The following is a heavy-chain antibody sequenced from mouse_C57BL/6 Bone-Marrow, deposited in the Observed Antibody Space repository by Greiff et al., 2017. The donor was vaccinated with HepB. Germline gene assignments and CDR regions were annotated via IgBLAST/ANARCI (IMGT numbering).Heavy chain of an antibody. CDR3: ATWYFDV. CDR2: IYLGNGYT. J-gene: IGHJ1*03. V-gene: IGHV1-58*01. Sequence: EVKLQQSGAELVRPGSSVKMSCKTSGYTFTSYGINWVKQRPGQGLEWIGYIYLGNGYTEYNEKFKGKATLTSDTSSSTAYMQLSSLTSEDSAIYFCATWYFDVWGTGTTVTVSS. CDR1: GYTFTSYG.